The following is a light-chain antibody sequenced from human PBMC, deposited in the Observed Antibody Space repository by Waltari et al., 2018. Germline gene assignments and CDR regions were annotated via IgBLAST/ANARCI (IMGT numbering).Light chain of an antibody. Sequence: DVVMTQSPLSLPVTLGQPAPIPCKSSQSLVHRDGTTYLNWFQQRPGQSPRRLIYKVSNRDSGVPDRFSGSGSGTDFTLIISRVEAEDVGVYYCMQSIYWPWTFGHGTKVEVK. J-gene: IGKJ1*01. CDR3: MQSIYWPWT. CDR2: KVS. CDR1: QSLVHRDGTTY. V-gene: IGKV2-30*02.